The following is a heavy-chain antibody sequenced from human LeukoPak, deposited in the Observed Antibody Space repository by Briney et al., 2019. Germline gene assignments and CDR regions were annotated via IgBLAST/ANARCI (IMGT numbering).Heavy chain of an antibody. CDR2: IYPGDSDA. V-gene: IGHV5-51*01. CDR3: AKRRDYLNWFDP. CDR1: GYSFTSYW. J-gene: IGHJ5*02. D-gene: IGHD4-17*01. Sequence: GESLKISCKASGYSFTSYWIGWVRQMPGKGLEWMGIIYPGDSDARYSPSFQGQVTISVDKSISTAYLQWSSLKASDSAMYYCAKRRDYLNWFDPWGQGTLVTVSS.